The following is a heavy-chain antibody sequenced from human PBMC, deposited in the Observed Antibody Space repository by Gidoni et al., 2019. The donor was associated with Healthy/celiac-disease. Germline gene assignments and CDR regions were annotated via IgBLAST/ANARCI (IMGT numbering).Heavy chain of an antibody. CDR2: IYYSGST. CDR3: ARRSKYYYDSSGGALDY. CDR1: GGSISSSSYY. J-gene: IGHJ4*02. D-gene: IGHD3-22*01. V-gene: IGHV4-39*01. Sequence: QLQLQESGPGLVKPSETLSLTCTVSGGSISSSSYYWGWIRQPTGKGLEWIGSIYYSGSTYYNPSLKSRVTISVDTSKNQFSLKLGSVTAADTAVYYCARRSKYYYDSSGGALDYWGQGTLVTVSS.